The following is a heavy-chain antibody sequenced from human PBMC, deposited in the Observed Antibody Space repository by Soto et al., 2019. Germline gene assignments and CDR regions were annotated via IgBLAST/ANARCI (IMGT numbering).Heavy chain of an antibody. CDR2: IKQDGSEK. J-gene: IGHJ4*02. CDR3: AREMGITIFGVVDGNYFDY. V-gene: IGHV3-7*05. CDR1: GFTFSSYW. Sequence: GGSLRLSCAASGFTFSSYWMSWVRQAPGKGLEWVANIKQDGSEKYYVDSVKGRFTISRDNAKNSLYLQMNSLRAEDTAVCYCAREMGITIFGVVDGNYFDYWGQGTLVTVSS. D-gene: IGHD3-3*01.